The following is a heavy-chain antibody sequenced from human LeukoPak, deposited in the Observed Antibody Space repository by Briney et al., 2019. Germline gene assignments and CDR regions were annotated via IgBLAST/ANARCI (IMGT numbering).Heavy chain of an antibody. CDR1: GGSFSGYY. J-gene: IGHJ4*02. V-gene: IGHV4-34*01. Sequence: PSETLSLTCAVYGGSFSGYYWSWIRQPRGKGLEWIGEINHSENTDYNPSLKSRVTISVDTSKNQLSLKLSSVTAADTAVYYCARHLRWRTSFSPFDYWGQGTLVTVSS. CDR3: ARHLRWRTSFSPFDY. D-gene: IGHD3/OR15-3a*01. CDR2: INHSENT.